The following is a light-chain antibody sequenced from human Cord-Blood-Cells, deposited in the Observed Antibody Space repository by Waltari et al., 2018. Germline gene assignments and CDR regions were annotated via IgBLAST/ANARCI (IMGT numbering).Light chain of an antibody. CDR1: QSVSSY. J-gene: IGKJ2*03. CDR2: DAS. V-gene: IGKV3-11*01. Sequence: EIVLTPSPATLSLSPGERATLSCRASQSVSSYLALYQQKPGQAPKLLIYDASNRATGIPARFSGSGSGTDFTLTISSLEPEDFAVYYCQQRSNWPPMYSFGQGTKLEIK. CDR3: QQRSNWPPMYS.